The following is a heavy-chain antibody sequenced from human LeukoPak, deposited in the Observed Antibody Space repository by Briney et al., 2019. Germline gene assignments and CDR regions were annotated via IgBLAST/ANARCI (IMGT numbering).Heavy chain of an antibody. CDR2: IIPIFGTA. D-gene: IGHD3-3*01. Sequence: ASVKVSCKASGGTFSSYAISWVRQAPGQGLEWMGGIIPIFGTANYAQKFQGRVTITADESTSTAYMELSSLRSEDTAVYYCARGKGNDFWSGTPDYWGQGTLVTVSS. CDR3: ARGKGNDFWSGTPDY. V-gene: IGHV1-69*13. J-gene: IGHJ4*02. CDR1: GGTFSSYA.